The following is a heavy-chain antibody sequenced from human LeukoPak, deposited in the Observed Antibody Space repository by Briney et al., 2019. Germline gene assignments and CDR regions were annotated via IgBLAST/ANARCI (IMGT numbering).Heavy chain of an antibody. V-gene: IGHV3-48*03. CDR3: ERDPLNGPSVMCLDL. Sequence: PGGSLRLSCAASGFSLRASEMNWVRQAPGKGPEWVAHINSADNVEYYTDSVRGRFTMSRDNAKDLLYLQMNSLRDEDTAVYYCERDPLNGPSVMCLDLWGQGVLVTASS. J-gene: IGHJ5*02. CDR1: GFSLRASE. CDR2: INSADNVE. D-gene: IGHD2-8*01.